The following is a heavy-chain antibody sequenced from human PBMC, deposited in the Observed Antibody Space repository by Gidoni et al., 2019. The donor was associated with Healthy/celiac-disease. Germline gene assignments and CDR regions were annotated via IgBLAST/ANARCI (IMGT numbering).Heavy chain of an antibody. V-gene: IGHV1-69*02. CDR1: GGTSSSYH. CDR3: ARMPGYYDSSGRLDY. J-gene: IGHJ4*02. Sequence: QVQLVHSGAAVKKPGSSVKVSCRASGGTSSSYHISWVRQAPGQGLEWMGRIIPILGIANYAQKFQGRVTITADKSTSTAYMERSSLRSEDTVVYYCARMPGYYDSSGRLDYWGQGTLGTVSS. CDR2: IIPILGIA. D-gene: IGHD3-22*01.